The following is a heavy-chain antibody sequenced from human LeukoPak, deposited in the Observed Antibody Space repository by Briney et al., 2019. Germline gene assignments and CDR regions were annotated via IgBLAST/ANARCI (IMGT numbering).Heavy chain of an antibody. D-gene: IGHD6-19*01. CDR3: AQVTVGGHFDF. V-gene: IGHV4-4*07. CDR2: VSATGST. Sequence: SETLSLTCTVSGGSISDFYWSWIRQPAGKGLEYIGRVSATGSTGFNPSLQSRVTMSVDTSKSQFSLKLSSVTAADTAVYYCAQVTVGGHFDFWGQGILVTVSS. J-gene: IGHJ4*02. CDR1: GGSISDFY.